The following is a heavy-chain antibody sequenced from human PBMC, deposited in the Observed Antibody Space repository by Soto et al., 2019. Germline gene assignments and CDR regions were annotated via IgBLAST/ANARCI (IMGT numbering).Heavy chain of an antibody. CDR2: IYKGGSI. V-gene: IGHV4-4*09. J-gene: IGHJ5*02. D-gene: IGHD3-22*01. CDR1: GGSISNDY. Sequence: SETLSLTCRVSGGSISNDYWTWIRQPPGKGLEWIGYIYKGGSINYNPSLKSRVTISVDTSNNQFSLKLSSVTAADTAVYYCARAYYDRSGYAVDPWGLGNMVTVSS. CDR3: ARAYYDRSGYAVDP.